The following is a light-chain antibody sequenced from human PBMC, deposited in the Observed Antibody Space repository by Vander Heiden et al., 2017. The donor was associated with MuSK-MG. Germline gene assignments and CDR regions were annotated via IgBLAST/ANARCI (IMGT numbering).Light chain of an antibody. CDR3: QVWNNPTDQVV. V-gene: IGLV3-21*04. Sequence: SYVLPHPPSVSAAPGKTATITCGGDNIEGKSVHWYQQKSGQAPVLVIHYDSDRPSGIPERFSCSNSGNTATLIISRVEAGDEADYFCQVWNNPTDQVVFGGGTKLTVL. CDR1: NIEGKS. J-gene: IGLJ2*01. CDR2: YDS.